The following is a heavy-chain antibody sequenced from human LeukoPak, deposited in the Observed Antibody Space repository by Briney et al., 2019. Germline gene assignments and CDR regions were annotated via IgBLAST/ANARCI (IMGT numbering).Heavy chain of an antibody. D-gene: IGHD3-10*01. J-gene: IGHJ5*02. CDR1: GFSFSTYW. CDR2: INSDGSGT. V-gene: IGHV3-74*01. CDR3: GRIGPSGSGSYFFLDP. Sequence: GGSLRLSCAASGFSFSTYWMHWVRQAPGMGLVWVSRINSDGSGTSYADSVKGRFTISRDNAKNTLYLQMNSLRAEDTAVYYCGRIGPSGSGSYFFLDPWGQGTLVTVSS.